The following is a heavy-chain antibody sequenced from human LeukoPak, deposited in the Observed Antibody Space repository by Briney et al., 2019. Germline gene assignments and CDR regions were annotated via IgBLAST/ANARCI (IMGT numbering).Heavy chain of an antibody. D-gene: IGHD1-1*01. Sequence: PGGSLRLSCVASRFTFSSYWMHWVRQAPGTGLVWVSYISPDGSTTRYADSVKGRFTISRDNAKNRLYLQMNSLRVEDTAGYFCASAWSYWGQGALVTVSS. CDR1: RFTFSSYW. CDR3: ASAWSY. J-gene: IGHJ4*02. CDR2: ISPDGSTT. V-gene: IGHV3-74*01.